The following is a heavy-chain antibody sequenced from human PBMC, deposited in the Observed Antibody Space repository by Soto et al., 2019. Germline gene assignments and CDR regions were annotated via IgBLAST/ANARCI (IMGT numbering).Heavy chain of an antibody. CDR3: AHKGGGDRILDY. Sequence: QITLKESGPTLVKPTQTLTLTCTFSGFSLSTRGVGVGWIRQPPGKALEWLAIIYWDDDKRYSPSLKSRLTITKDPSKNQVVLTMPNMDPVDTATYYWAHKGGGDRILDYWGQGTLVTVSS. CDR2: IYWDDDK. CDR1: GFSLSTRGVG. V-gene: IGHV2-5*02. J-gene: IGHJ4*02. D-gene: IGHD3-16*01.